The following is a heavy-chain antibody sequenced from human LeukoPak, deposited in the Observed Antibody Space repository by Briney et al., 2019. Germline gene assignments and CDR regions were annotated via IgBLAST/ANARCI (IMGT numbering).Heavy chain of an antibody. CDR1: GGSINTYY. Sequence: ETLSLTCTVSGGSINTYYWSWIRQPPGKGLEWIGYVYYSGTTKYNPSLQSRVTISVDTSKNQFSLKLSSVTAADTAVYYCARYSSSSSYFEYWGQGTLVTVSS. J-gene: IGHJ4*02. V-gene: IGHV4-59*01. D-gene: IGHD6-6*01. CDR2: VYYSGTT. CDR3: ARYSSSSSYFEY.